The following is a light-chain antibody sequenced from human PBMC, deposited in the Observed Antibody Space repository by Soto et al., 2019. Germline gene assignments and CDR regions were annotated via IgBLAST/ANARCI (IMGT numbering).Light chain of an antibody. CDR1: QSVSNF. V-gene: IGKV1-39*01. CDR3: QQSFSSPPIT. J-gene: IGKJ5*01. CDR2: SAS. Sequence: DIQMTQSPSSLSASVGDRVTITCRASQSVSNFLIWYQQKPGKAPKLLIHSASTLQSGVPSRFSGNGSGTDFTLTISSLQPEDVATYYCQQSFSSPPITFGQGTRLEIK.